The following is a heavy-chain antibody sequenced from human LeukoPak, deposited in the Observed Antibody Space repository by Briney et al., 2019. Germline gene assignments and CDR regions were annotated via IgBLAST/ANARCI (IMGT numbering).Heavy chain of an antibody. CDR1: GYSSSTYS. CDR3: GISRRYSGLTYGAGTFQH. CDR2: IHLHAAHT. J-gene: IGHJ1*01. D-gene: IGHD6-19*01. V-gene: IGHV5-51*01. Sequence: SPMTSSKGVGYSSSTYSICWGRHMPGKGLEWMWIIHLHAAHTKYTPPFQSHVPISAHSSITTAYVQCNSLTATDTAMYYCGISRRYSGLTYGAGTFQHWGQGTLGSASS.